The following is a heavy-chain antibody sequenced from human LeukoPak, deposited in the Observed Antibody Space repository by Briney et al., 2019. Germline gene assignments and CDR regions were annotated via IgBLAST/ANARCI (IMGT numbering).Heavy chain of an antibody. J-gene: IGHJ4*02. Sequence: GGSLRLSCAASGFTFSSYEMNWVRQAPGKGLEWVSYIGSGSTIYDADSVKGRFTISRDNAKNSLYLQMNSLRAEDTAVCYCARESIAVAGAPFDYWGQGTLVTVSS. CDR2: IGSGSTI. CDR1: GFTFSSYE. V-gene: IGHV3-48*03. CDR3: ARESIAVAGAPFDY. D-gene: IGHD6-19*01.